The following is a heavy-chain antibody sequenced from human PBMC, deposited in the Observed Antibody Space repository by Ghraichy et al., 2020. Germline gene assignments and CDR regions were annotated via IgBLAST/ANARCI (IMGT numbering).Heavy chain of an antibody. D-gene: IGHD1-26*01. CDR3: AKDRIAGRTGPPDY. CDR1: GFTFSSYG. CDR2: ISYDGSNK. Sequence: GGSLRLSCAASGFTFSSYGMHWVRQAPGKGLEWVAVISYDGSNKYYADSVKGRFTISRDNSKNTLYLQMNSLRAEDTAVYYCAKDRIAGRTGPPDYWGQGTLVTVSS. J-gene: IGHJ4*02. V-gene: IGHV3-30*18.